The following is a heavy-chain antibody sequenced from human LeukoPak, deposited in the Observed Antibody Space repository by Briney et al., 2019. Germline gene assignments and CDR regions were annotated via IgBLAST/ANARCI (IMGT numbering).Heavy chain of an antibody. J-gene: IGHJ4*02. V-gene: IGHV4-39*07. D-gene: IGHD1-14*01. CDR3: ARTTRVNWSDY. Sequence: SETLSLTCTVSGGSISNSNYYWGWIRQPPGKGLEWIGSIYHSGSTYYNPSLKSRVTISVDTSKNQFSLKLSSVTAADTAVYYCARTTRVNWSDYWGQGTLVTVSS. CDR1: GGSISNSNYY. CDR2: IYHSGST.